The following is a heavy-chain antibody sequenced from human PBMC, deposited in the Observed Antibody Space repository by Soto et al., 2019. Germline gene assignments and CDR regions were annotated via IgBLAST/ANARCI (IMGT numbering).Heavy chain of an antibody. Sequence: GGSLRLSCAASGFTFSSYDMRWVRQTPGRGLEWVSGISGSGITTFYADSVKGRFTVSRDNSKNTLYLQMNSLRAEDTAIYYCAKVFYYYDSSGYYYFDYWGQGTLVTVSS. CDR3: AKVFYYYDSSGYYYFDY. J-gene: IGHJ4*02. D-gene: IGHD3-22*01. V-gene: IGHV3-23*01. CDR2: ISGSGITT. CDR1: GFTFSSYD.